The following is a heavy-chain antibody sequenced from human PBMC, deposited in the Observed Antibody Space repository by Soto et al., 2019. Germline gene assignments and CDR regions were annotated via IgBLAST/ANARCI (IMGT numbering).Heavy chain of an antibody. D-gene: IGHD4-17*01. CDR1: GYTFTGYY. CDR3: ARDYGDAFDI. CDR2: INPNSGGT. V-gene: IGHV1-2*02. J-gene: IGHJ3*02. Sequence: QVQLVQSGAEVQKPGASVKVSCKASGYTFTGYYMHWVRQAPGQGLEWMGWINPNSGGTNYAQEFRGRVNLTRETSISTDYMELSRLRSDDTALYYCARDYGDAFDIWGQGTMVTVSS.